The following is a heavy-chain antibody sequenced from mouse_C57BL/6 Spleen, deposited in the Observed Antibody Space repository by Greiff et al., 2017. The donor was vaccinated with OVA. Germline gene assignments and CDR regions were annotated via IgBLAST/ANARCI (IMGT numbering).Heavy chain of an antibody. CDR1: GFTFSSYA. Sequence: EVHLVESGGGLVKPGGSLKLSCAASGFTFSSYAMSWVRQTPEKRLEWVATISDGGSYTYYPDNVKGRFTFSSDNAKNTLYLQMSHLKSEDTAMYYCARDYYGSRRYFDVWGTGTTGTVSS. CDR3: ARDYYGSRRYFDV. CDR2: ISDGGSYT. J-gene: IGHJ1*03. V-gene: IGHV5-4*01. D-gene: IGHD1-1*01.